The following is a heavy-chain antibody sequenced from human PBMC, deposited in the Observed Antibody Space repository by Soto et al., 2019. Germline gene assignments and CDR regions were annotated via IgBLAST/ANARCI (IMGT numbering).Heavy chain of an antibody. Sequence: SETLSLTCTVSGGSISSGDYYWSWIRQPPGKGLEWIGYIYYSGSTYYNPSLKSRVTISVDTSKNQFSLKLSSVTAADTAVYYCARVCGYDECRSPIDYWGQGTLVTVSS. V-gene: IGHV4-30-4*01. J-gene: IGHJ4*02. D-gene: IGHD5-12*01. CDR3: ARVCGYDECRSPIDY. CDR2: IYYSGST. CDR1: GGSISSGDYY.